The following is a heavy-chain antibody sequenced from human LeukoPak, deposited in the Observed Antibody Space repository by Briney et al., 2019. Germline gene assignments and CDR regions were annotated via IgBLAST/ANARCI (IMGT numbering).Heavy chain of an antibody. D-gene: IGHD3-10*01. CDR1: GGSISGYY. J-gene: IGHJ2*01. CDR3: ARVYYGRSYNYWYFDL. V-gene: IGHV4-59*01. CDR2: IFYSGST. Sequence: SETQSLTCTVSGGSISGYYWSWIRQPPGKGLEWIGYIFYSGSTNYNPSLKSRVTISVDTSKNQFSLKLSSVTAADTAVYFCARVYYGRSYNYWYFDLWGRGTLVTVSS.